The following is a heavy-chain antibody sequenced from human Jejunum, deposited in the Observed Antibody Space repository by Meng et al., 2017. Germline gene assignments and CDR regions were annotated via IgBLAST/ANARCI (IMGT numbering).Heavy chain of an antibody. J-gene: IGHJ4*02. V-gene: IGHV4-30-4*01. CDR3: VREKRRTYYFDY. CDR2: IYYSGAT. Sequence: QVQLQESGPGLVKPSQTLSLTCTVSGASISGADYYWSWIRQPPGKGLEWIGYIYYSGATYSNPSLKGRATISIDTSKNQFSLRLTSVTAADTAVYYCVREKRRTYYFDYWGQGTLVTVSS. D-gene: IGHD3-16*01. CDR1: GASISGADYY.